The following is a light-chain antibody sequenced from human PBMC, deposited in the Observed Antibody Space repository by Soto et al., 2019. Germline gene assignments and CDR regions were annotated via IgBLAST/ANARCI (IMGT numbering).Light chain of an antibody. CDR2: AAS. CDR1: QGISNY. J-gene: IGKJ1*01. Sequence: DIQMTQSPSSLSASVRDRVTITCRASQGISNYLAWYQQKPGKVPKLLIYAASTLQSGVPSRFSDSRSGTDFTLTISSLQPEDVATYYCQKDDSAPWTFVQGTKVEIK. V-gene: IGKV1-27*01. CDR3: QKDDSAPWT.